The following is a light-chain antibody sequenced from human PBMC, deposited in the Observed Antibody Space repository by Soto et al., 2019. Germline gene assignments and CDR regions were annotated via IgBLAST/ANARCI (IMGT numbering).Light chain of an antibody. J-gene: IGLJ2*01. CDR3: QTWGTGIQV. Sequence: QLVLTQSPSASASLGASVKLTCTLSSGHSSYAIAWHRQQPEKGPRYLMKLNSDGSHNKGDGIPDRFSGSSSGAERYLTISSLQSEDEADYYCQTWGTGIQVFGGGTKLTVL. CDR2: LNSDGSH. CDR1: SGHSSYA. V-gene: IGLV4-69*01.